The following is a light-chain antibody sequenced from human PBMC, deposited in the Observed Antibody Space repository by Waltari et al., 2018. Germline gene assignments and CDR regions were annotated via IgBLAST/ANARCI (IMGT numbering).Light chain of an antibody. CDR3: SSYSISSNYFV. Sequence: QSALTQPSAVSGSPAQSITISGPGTTSDIGSYKYVYSYQQHPGKAPKLFIYDVSHRPSGVSDRFSGSKSGNTASLTISGLRAEDEADYHCSSYSISSNYFVFGTGTTVTVL. CDR2: DVS. J-gene: IGLJ1*01. V-gene: IGLV2-14*03. CDR1: TSDIGSYKY.